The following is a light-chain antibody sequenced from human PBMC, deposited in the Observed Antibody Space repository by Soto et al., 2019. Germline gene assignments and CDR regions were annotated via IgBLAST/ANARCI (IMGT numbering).Light chain of an antibody. Sequence: QSVLTQPPSVSEAPRQRVTISCFGGSSNIGKNAVNGYQQSPGKAPKLLIYYDDLLPSGVSDRFSGSKSGTSASLAISGLQSEDEADYYCATWDDKLNGWLFGGGTKLTVL. CDR3: ATWDDKLNGWL. CDR2: YDD. V-gene: IGLV1-36*01. CDR1: SSNIGKNA. J-gene: IGLJ3*02.